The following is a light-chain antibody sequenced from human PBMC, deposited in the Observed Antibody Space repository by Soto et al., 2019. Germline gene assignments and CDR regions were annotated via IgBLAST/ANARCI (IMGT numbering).Light chain of an antibody. CDR1: QSISNN. J-gene: IGKJ4*01. Sequence: DIQMTQSPSSLSASVGDRATITCRASQSISNNLNWYQQKPGKAPRLLIYAASSLQSGVPSRFSGSGSGTDFTLVINSLQPEDFTTDYCQQSYRTPLTFGGGTKVEIK. CDR3: QQSYRTPLT. V-gene: IGKV1-39*01. CDR2: AAS.